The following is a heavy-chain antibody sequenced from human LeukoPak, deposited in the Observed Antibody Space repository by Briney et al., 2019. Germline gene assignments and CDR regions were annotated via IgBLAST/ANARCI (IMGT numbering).Heavy chain of an antibody. CDR3: ARALGVTGTSEY. Sequence: GGSLRLSCAASGFTFSSYGMHWVRQAPGKGLEWVAVISYDGSNKYYADSVKGRFTISRDNSKNTLYLQMNSLRVEDTAVYYCARALGVTGTSEYWGQGTLVAVSS. D-gene: IGHD2-21*02. V-gene: IGHV3-30*03. J-gene: IGHJ4*02. CDR2: ISYDGSNK. CDR1: GFTFSSYG.